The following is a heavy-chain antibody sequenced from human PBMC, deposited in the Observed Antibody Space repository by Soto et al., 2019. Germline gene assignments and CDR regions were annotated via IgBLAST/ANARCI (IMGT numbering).Heavy chain of an antibody. D-gene: IGHD6-13*01. CDR3: ARAGDTRSSSWYFHHWFDP. J-gene: IGHJ5*02. Sequence: QVQLQQSGPGLVKPSQTLSLTCAISGDSVSSNSAAWNWIRQSPSRGLEWLGRTYYRSKWYNDYAVSVKSRITIDPDTSKNQFSLQLNSVTPEDTAVYYCARAGDTRSSSWYFHHWFDPWGQGTLVTVSS. V-gene: IGHV6-1*01. CDR1: GDSVSSNSAA. CDR2: TYYRSKWYN.